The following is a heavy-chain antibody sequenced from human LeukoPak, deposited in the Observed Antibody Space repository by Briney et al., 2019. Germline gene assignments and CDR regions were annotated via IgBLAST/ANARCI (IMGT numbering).Heavy chain of an antibody. J-gene: IGHJ5*02. CDR3: ARSDRFDP. Sequence: PGGSLRLSCAASGFTFSSYWMHWVRQAPGKGLVWVSRIKSDGSSTSYADSVKGRFTISRDNAKNTLYPQMNSLRAEDTAVYYCARSDRFDPWGQGTPVTVSS. V-gene: IGHV3-74*01. D-gene: IGHD1-26*01. CDR1: GFTFSSYW. CDR2: IKSDGSST.